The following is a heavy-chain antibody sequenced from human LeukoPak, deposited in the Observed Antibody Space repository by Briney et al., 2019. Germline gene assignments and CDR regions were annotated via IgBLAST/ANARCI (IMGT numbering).Heavy chain of an antibody. CDR2: IWYDGSNK. CDR3: AKTGGSSSLSWFDT. CDR1: GFTFSSYG. Sequence: GGSLRLSCAASGFTFSSYGMHWVRQAPGKGLAGVAVIWYDGSNKYYADSVKGRFTISRDNSKNTLYLQMNNLRAEDTDVYYCAKTGGSSSLSWFDTWGQGTLVTVSS. D-gene: IGHD6-6*01. J-gene: IGHJ5*02. V-gene: IGHV3-33*06.